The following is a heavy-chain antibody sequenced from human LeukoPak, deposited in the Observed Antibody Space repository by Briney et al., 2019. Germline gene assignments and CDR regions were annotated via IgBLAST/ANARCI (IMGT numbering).Heavy chain of an antibody. D-gene: IGHD3-22*01. CDR2: IYYSGNT. J-gene: IGHJ4*02. Sequence: PSQTLSLTCAVSGGSISSGGFSWSWIRQPPGKGLEFIGYIYYSGNTYYNPSLKSRVTMSVDTSKNQFSLKLSSVTAADTAVYYCARRSSGYYRLFFDYWGQGTLVTVSS. CDR1: GGSISSGGFS. V-gene: IGHV4-30-2*01. CDR3: ARRSSGYYRLFFDY.